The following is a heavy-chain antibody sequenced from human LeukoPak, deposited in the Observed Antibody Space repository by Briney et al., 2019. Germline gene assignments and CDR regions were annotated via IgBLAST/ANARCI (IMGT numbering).Heavy chain of an antibody. D-gene: IGHD4-17*01. V-gene: IGHV4-4*02. CDR3: ARGGDYGDYGGTIDY. CDR2: IYHSGST. J-gene: IGHJ4*02. CDR1: GGSISSSNW. Sequence: SETLSLTCAVSGGSISSSNWWSWVRQPPGKGLEWIGEIYHSGSTNYNPSLKSRVTISVDKSKNQFSLKLSSVTAADTAVYYCARGGDYGDYGGTIDYWGQGTLVTVSS.